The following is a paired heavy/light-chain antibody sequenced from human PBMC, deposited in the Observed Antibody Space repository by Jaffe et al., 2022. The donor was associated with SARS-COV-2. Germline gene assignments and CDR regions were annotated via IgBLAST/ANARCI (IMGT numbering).Heavy chain of an antibody. CDR2: INNGGGIT. CDR1: GFNFNVYA. D-gene: IGHD3-3*01. CDR3: AKSFTIFNAMDV. V-gene: IGHV3-23*01. J-gene: IGHJ6*02. Sequence: EVQLLESAGGLVQPGGSLRLSCAASGFNFNVYAMTWVRQAPGKGLEWVSTINNGGGITYYADSVKGRFTISRDNSKNTLYLQMSSLRAEDTAVYYCAKSFTIFNAMDVWGQGTTVTVS.
Light chain of an antibody. CDR2: GNM. V-gene: IGLV1-40*01. CDR1: GSNIGAGYD. Sequence: QSVLTQPPSVSGAPGQVVTISCTGSGSNIGAGYDVHWYQQLPGTAPKLLLYGNMDRPSGVPERFYGSQSGTSASLHISGLQVEDEADYYCQSYDRTLSGAVFGGGTKLTVL. CDR3: QSYDRTLSGAV. J-gene: IGLJ2*01.